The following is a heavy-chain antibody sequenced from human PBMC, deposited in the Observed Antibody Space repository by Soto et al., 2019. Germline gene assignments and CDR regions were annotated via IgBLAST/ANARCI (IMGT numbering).Heavy chain of an antibody. D-gene: IGHD6-19*01. CDR3: AKDVREYIVVPGTGDY. Sequence: QVQLVESGGGVVQPGRSLRLSCAASGYSFSSYGMHWVRQAPGKGLEWVAVISYDGKNKYYADSVKGRFTISRDNSKNTLYLQMYSLRVEDTAVYYCAKDVREYIVVPGTGDYWGQGTLVTVSS. V-gene: IGHV3-30*18. CDR2: ISYDGKNK. J-gene: IGHJ4*02. CDR1: GYSFSSYG.